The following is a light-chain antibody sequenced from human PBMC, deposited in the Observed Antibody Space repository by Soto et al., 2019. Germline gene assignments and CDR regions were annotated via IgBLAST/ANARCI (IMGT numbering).Light chain of an antibody. J-gene: IGKJ4*01. CDR2: AAS. CDR1: QGISSS. CDR3: QQANSFPLP. V-gene: IGKV1D-12*01. Sequence: DIQMTQSPSSVSASVGDRVTITCRASQGISSSLAWYQQKPGKVPKLLIYAASSLQSGVPSRFSGSGSVTDFTLTITSLQPEDFATYYCQQANSFPLPFGGGTKVEIK.